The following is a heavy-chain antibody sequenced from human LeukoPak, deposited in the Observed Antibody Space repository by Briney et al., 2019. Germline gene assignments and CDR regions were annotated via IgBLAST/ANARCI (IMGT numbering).Heavy chain of an antibody. Sequence: SETLSLTCTVSGGSVTSYYCNWVRQPPGRGLEWIGYIYYSGGTNYNPSLESRVTISLDTTKNQFSLKLRSVTAEDTAVYYCATTGATSPYSASWFNIEYWGQGTLVTVSS. CDR2: IYYSGGT. D-gene: IGHD6-13*01. CDR3: ATTGATSPYSASWFNIEY. CDR1: GGSVTSYY. J-gene: IGHJ4*02. V-gene: IGHV4-59*08.